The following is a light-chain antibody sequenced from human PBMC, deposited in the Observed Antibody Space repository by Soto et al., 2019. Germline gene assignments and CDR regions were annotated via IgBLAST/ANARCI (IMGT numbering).Light chain of an antibody. CDR3: GTWDRGLSAWV. Sequence: QAVVTQPPSVSAAPGQKVTISCSGSNSNIAYGYVSWYQQLPGTAPKLLIYDNNKRPSGIPDRFSGSKSGTSATLGITGLQTGDEADYYCGTWDRGLSAWVFGGGTKLTVL. CDR1: NSNIAYGY. CDR2: DNN. V-gene: IGLV1-51*01. J-gene: IGLJ3*02.